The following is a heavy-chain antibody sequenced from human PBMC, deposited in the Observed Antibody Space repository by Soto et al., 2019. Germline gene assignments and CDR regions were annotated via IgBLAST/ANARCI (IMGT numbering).Heavy chain of an antibody. CDR2: IYYDGST. CDR1: GGSISTYY. V-gene: IGHV4-59*01. CDR3: ARDQLSSGLYVWFDP. D-gene: IGHD6-25*01. Sequence: HVQLQESGPGLVKPSETLSLTCTVSGGSISTYYWSWIRQPPGKGLEWIGYIYYDGSTSYNPSLRSRVTISVDPSKHQFSLILSSVTSADTAVYYCARDQLSSGLYVWFDPWGQGTLVTVSS. J-gene: IGHJ5*02.